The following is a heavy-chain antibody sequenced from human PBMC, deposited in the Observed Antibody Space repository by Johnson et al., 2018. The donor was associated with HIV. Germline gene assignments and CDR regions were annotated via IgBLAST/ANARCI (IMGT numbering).Heavy chain of an antibody. D-gene: IGHD1-26*01. CDR2: IRYDGSNK. Sequence: QVQLVESGGGVVQPGGSLRLSCAASGFTFSSYGMHWVRQAPGKGLEWVAFIRYDGSNKYYADSVKGRFTISRDNSKNTLYLQMNSLRAEDTAVYYCAKDRYIKGASTGFDIWGQGTMVTVSS. CDR3: AKDRYIKGASTGFDI. J-gene: IGHJ3*02. CDR1: GFTFSSYG. V-gene: IGHV3-30*02.